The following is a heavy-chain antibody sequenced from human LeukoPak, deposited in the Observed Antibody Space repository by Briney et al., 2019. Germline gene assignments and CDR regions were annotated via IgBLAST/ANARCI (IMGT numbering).Heavy chain of an antibody. D-gene: IGHD3-10*01. J-gene: IGHJ2*01. V-gene: IGHV3-7*04. CDR2: IKQDGSEK. Sequence: GGSLRLSCAAPGFTFSSYWMSWVRQAPGKGLEWVANIKQDGSEKYYVDSVKGRFTISRDNAKNSLYLQMNSLRAEDTAVYYCARGSMVRGVHYWYFDLWGRGTLVTVSS. CDR1: GFTFSSYW. CDR3: ARGSMVRGVHYWYFDL.